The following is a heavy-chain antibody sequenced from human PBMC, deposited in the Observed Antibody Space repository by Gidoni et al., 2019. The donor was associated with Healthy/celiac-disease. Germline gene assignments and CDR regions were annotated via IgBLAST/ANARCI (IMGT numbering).Heavy chain of an antibody. D-gene: IGHD3-10*01. CDR2: ISSSSTI. V-gene: IGHV3-48*02. CDR3: ARSTMVQGVIITPYYFDY. Sequence: EVQLVESGGGLVQPGGSLRLSCAASGFPFSSYSMNWVRPAPGKGLEWVSYISSSSTIYYADSVKGRFTISRDNAKNSLYLQMNSLRDEDTAVYYCARSTMVQGVIITPYYFDYWGQGTLVTVSS. CDR1: GFPFSSYS. J-gene: IGHJ4*02.